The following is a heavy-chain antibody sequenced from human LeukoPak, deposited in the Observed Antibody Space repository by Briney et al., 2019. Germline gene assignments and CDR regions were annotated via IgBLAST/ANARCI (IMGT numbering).Heavy chain of an antibody. J-gene: IGHJ4*02. CDR2: VSPGGVSP. Sequence: GGSLRLSCVVSGLSFNKDVMSWFRQAPGKGLEWVSSVSPGGVSPNHADSVKGRFTVSRDDSLNTLYLQMNSLRVDDTAVYYCANEHGYSSSWSPWGQGTLVTVSS. CDR1: GLSFNKDV. CDR3: ANEHGYSSSWSP. V-gene: IGHV3-23*01. D-gene: IGHD6-13*01.